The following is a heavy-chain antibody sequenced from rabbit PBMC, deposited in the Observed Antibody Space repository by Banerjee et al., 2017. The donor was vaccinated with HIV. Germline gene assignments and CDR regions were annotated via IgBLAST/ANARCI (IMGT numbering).Heavy chain of an antibody. CDR3: ARVNAGISGYPSYFTV. V-gene: IGHV1S45*01. Sequence: QQQLEESGGGLVKPGGTLTLTCKASGIDFSSYYYMCWVRQAPGKGLEWIACIYADGSGYTYYASWSKGRFTIPKPPSTTVTLQMTSLTAADTATYFRARVNAGISGYPSYFTVWGQGTFVSFS. CDR1: GIDFSSYYY. D-gene: IGHD1-1*01. CDR2: IYADGSGYT. J-gene: IGHJ4*01.